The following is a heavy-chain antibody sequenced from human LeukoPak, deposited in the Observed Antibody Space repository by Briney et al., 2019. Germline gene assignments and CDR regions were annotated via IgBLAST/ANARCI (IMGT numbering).Heavy chain of an antibody. Sequence: GASVKVSCKASGGTFSSYAISWVRQAPGQGLEWMGRIIPILGIANYAQKFQGRVTITADKSTSTAYMELSSLRSEDTAVYYCARDPPYGGNPELVFDPWGQGTLVTVSS. CDR1: GGTFSSYA. CDR3: ARDPPYGGNPELVFDP. V-gene: IGHV1-69*04. CDR2: IIPILGIA. J-gene: IGHJ5*02. D-gene: IGHD4-23*01.